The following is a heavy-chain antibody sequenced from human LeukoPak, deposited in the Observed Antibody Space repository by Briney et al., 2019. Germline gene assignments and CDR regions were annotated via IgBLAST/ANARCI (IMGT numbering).Heavy chain of an antibody. D-gene: IGHD4-17*01. V-gene: IGHV3-21*04. J-gene: IGHJ1*01. Sequence: PGGSLRLSCAASGFTFSSYSMNWVRHAPGKGLEWVSSISSSSRHIYYADSVKGRFTIFRDDAKNSLFLQMDSLRVEDTAMYYCVRDFSTVTTAYLHHWGQGTLLTVSS. CDR1: GFTFSSYS. CDR3: VRDFSTVTTAYLHH. CDR2: ISSSSRHI.